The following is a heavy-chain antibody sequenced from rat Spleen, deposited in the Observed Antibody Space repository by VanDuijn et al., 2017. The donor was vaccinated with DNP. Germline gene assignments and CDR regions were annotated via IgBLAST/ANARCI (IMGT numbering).Heavy chain of an antibody. Sequence: EVQLVESGGGLVQPGRSLKLSCAASGFTFSSFAMAWVRQAPKKGLEWVATITSGGSNTYYPDSVKGRFTISRDNAKSTLYLQMDSLRSEDTAYYYCARRTRRGTDGFDYWGQGVMVTVSS. J-gene: IGHJ2*01. CDR3: ARRTRRGTDGFDY. CDR1: GFTFSSFA. V-gene: IGHV5-25*01. D-gene: IGHD4-3*01. CDR2: ITSGGSNT.